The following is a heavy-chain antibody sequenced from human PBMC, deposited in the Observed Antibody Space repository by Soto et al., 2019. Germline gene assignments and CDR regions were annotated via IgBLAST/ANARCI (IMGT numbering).Heavy chain of an antibody. CDR1: GYTFVSNV. D-gene: IGHD3-10*01. CDR2: INAGNGNT. CDR3: ARGYGSGSLNNCFDP. J-gene: IGHJ5*02. V-gene: IGHV1-3*01. Sequence: GASVKVSCKASGYTFVSNVIHWVRQAPGQRLEWMGWINAGNGNTKYSQKFQDRVTITRDTSASTAYMELSSLRSEDTAVYYCARGYGSGSLNNCFDPWGQGTLVTVSS.